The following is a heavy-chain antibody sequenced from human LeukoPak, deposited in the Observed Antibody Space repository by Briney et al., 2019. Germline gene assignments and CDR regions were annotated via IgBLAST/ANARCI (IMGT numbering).Heavy chain of an antibody. J-gene: IGHJ4*02. CDR3: TTYIWARHFDY. Sequence: SETLSLTCTVSGASINNYYRNGIRQPPGKGLEWIGYVYYTGTTNYNPSLKSRVTVSLDTSKNQFSLKLTSVTAADTAVYYCTTYIWARHFDYWGQGTLVTVSS. D-gene: IGHD3-16*01. CDR1: GASINNYY. CDR2: VYYTGTT. V-gene: IGHV4-59*01.